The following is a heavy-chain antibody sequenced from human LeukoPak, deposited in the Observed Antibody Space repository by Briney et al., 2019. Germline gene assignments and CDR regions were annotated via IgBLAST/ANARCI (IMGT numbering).Heavy chain of an antibody. CDR3: ASIGVVITRDY. J-gene: IGHJ4*02. D-gene: IGHD3-3*01. V-gene: IGHV4-39*01. CDR2: IYYSGST. Sequence: SETLSLTCTVSGGPISSSTYYWGWIRQPPGKGLEWIGSIYYSGSTYYNPSLKSRVTISVDTSKNQFSLKLSSVTAADTAVYYCASIGVVITRDYWGQGTLVTVSS. CDR1: GGPISSSTYY.